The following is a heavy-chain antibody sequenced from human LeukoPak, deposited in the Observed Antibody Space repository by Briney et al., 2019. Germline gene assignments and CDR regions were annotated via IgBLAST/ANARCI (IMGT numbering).Heavy chain of an antibody. V-gene: IGHV4-30-4*08. CDR2: IYYSGST. J-gene: IGHJ4*02. CDR3: ASLDSGSYVGY. Sequence: SQTLSLTCTVSGGSISSGDYYWSWIRQPPGKGLEWIGYIYYSGSTYYNPSPKSRVTISVDTSKNQFSLKLSSVTAADTAVYYCASLDSGSYVGYWGREPWSPSPQ. D-gene: IGHD3-10*01. CDR1: GGSISSGDYY.